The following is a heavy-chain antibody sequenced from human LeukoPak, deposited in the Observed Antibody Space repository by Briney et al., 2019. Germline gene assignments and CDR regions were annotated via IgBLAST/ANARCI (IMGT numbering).Heavy chain of an antibody. CDR3: ARGIWFGELLWIY. V-gene: IGHV1-2*02. CDR2: TNPNSGGT. J-gene: IGHJ4*02. CDR1: GYTFTGYY. D-gene: IGHD3-10*01. Sequence: ASVKVSCKASGYTFTGYYMHWVRQAPGQGLEWMGWTNPNSGGTNYAQKFQGRVTMTRDTSISTAYMELSRLRSGDTAVYYCARGIWFGELLWIYWGQGTLVTVSS.